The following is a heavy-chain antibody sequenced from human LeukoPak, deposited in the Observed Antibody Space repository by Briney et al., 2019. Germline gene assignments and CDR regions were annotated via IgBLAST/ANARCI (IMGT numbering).Heavy chain of an antibody. V-gene: IGHV3-30*14. CDR3: AAPGVPAATYYFDY. CDR2: ISYDGSKI. CDR1: GFTFSSYP. J-gene: IGHJ4*02. D-gene: IGHD2-2*01. Sequence: GGSLRLSCAASGFTFSSYPLHWVRQAPGKGLEWVTLISYDGSKIYYADSVKGRFTISRDNSKNTLYLQMNSLRAEDTAVYYCAAPGVPAATYYFDYWGQGTLVTVSS.